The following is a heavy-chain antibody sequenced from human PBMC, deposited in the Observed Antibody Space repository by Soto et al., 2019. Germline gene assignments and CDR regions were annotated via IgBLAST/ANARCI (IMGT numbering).Heavy chain of an antibody. CDR3: ARDSRGDRLYGMDV. CDR1: GYTFTSYD. CDR2: MNPNSGNT. J-gene: IGHJ6*02. D-gene: IGHD3-16*01. V-gene: IGHV1-8*01. Sequence: ASVKVSCKASGYTFTSYDINWVRQATGQGLEWMGWMNPNSGNTGYAQKFQGRVTMTRNTSMSTAYMELSSLRSEDTAVYYCARDSRGDRLYGMDVWGQGTTVTSP.